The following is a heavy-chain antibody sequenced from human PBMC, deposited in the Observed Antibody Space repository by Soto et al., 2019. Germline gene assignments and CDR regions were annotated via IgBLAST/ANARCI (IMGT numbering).Heavy chain of an antibody. Sequence: QVQLVQSGAEVKKPGASVKVSCKASGYTFTSYGISWVRQAPGQGLECMGWISAYNGNTNYAQKLQGRVTMTTDTSTSTAYMELRSLRSDDTAVYYCARSHYDYVWGRSDWYFDLWGRGTLVTVSS. CDR2: ISAYNGNT. CDR1: GYTFTSYG. J-gene: IGHJ2*01. CDR3: ARSHYDYVWGRSDWYFDL. D-gene: IGHD3-16*01. V-gene: IGHV1-18*01.